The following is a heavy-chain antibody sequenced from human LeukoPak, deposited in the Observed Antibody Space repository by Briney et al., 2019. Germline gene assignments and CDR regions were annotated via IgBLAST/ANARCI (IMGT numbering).Heavy chain of an antibody. CDR1: GFTFSSNW. CDR3: ARDGPNKLGFKS. D-gene: IGHD4/OR15-4a*01. Sequence: GGSLRLSCAASGFTFSSNWMSWVRQAPGKGLEWLANIKQDGSDKQYVDSVKGRFTISRDNAKDSLSLQMNSLRVEDTAVYYCARDGPNKLGFKSWGQGTLVTVSS. J-gene: IGHJ4*02. V-gene: IGHV3-7*01. CDR2: IKQDGSDK.